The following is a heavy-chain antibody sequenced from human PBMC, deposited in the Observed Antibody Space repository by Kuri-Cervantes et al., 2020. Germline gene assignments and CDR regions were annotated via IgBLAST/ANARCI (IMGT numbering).Heavy chain of an antibody. CDR1: GFTFSSYG. V-gene: IGHV3-30*03. J-gene: IGHJ4*02. CDR2: ISYDGSNK. Sequence: GGSLRLSCAASGFTFSSYGMHWVRQAPGKGLEWVAVISYDGSNKYYADSVKGRFTIYRDNSKNTLYLQMNSLRAEDTAVYYCAREGPRHSSGWMEDFDYWGQGTLVTVSS. D-gene: IGHD6-19*01. CDR3: AREGPRHSSGWMEDFDY.